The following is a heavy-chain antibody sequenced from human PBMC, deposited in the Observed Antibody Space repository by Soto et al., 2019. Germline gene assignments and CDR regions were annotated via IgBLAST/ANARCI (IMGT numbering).Heavy chain of an antibody. CDR3: ARVGWSTMVRGPSFDY. Sequence: ASVKVSCKASGGTFSSYTISWVRQAPGQGLEWMGRIIPILGIANYAQKFQGRVTITADKSTSTAYMELSSLRSEDTAVYYCARVGWSTMVRGPSFDYWGQGTLVTVSS. CDR1: GGTFSSYT. J-gene: IGHJ4*02. D-gene: IGHD3-10*01. V-gene: IGHV1-69*02. CDR2: IIPILGIA.